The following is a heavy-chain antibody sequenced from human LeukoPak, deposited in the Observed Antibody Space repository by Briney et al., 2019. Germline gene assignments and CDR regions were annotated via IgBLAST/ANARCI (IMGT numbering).Heavy chain of an antibody. Sequence: GGSLRLSCAASGFTFSSYAMSWVRQAPGKGLEWVSAISGSGGSTYYADSVKGRFTISRDNAKNSLYLQMNSLRAEDTALYYCAKDWEYNWNDGGSAFDIWGQGAMVTVSS. CDR3: AKDWEYNWNDGGSAFDI. V-gene: IGHV3-23*01. CDR2: ISGSGGST. D-gene: IGHD1-1*01. CDR1: GFTFSSYA. J-gene: IGHJ3*02.